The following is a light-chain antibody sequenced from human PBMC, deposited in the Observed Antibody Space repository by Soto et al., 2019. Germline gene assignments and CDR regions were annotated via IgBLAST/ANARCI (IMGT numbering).Light chain of an antibody. Sequence: ALTQPPSASGTPGQRVTISCSGSSSNIGSNTVSWYQQLPQRAPKLLIFSNNQRPSGVPDRFSGSKSGTSASLAISGLQSEDEADYYCATWADGLNSYVFGTGTKVTVL. CDR2: SNN. CDR3: ATWADGLNSYV. V-gene: IGLV1-44*01. CDR1: SSNIGSNT. J-gene: IGLJ1*01.